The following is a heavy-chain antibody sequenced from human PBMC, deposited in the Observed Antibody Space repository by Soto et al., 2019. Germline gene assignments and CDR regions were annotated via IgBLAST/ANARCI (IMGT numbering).Heavy chain of an antibody. Sequence: SETLSLTCTVSGGSISSYYWSWIRQPPGKGLEWIGEVYHSGSTNYNPSFKSRVTMSVDKSKNQFSPKLNSVTAADTALYYCGRTSTSGTRFDYWGQGSLVTVSS. J-gene: IGHJ4*02. V-gene: IGHV4-59*12. CDR2: VYHSGST. CDR3: GRTSTSGTRFDY. D-gene: IGHD1-1*01. CDR1: GGSISSYY.